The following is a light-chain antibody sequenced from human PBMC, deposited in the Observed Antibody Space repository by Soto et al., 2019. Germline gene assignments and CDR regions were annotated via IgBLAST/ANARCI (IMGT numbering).Light chain of an antibody. CDR1: SRDVGGYNY. CDR2: EVS. Sequence: QSALTQPASVSGSPGQSITISCTGTSRDVGGYNYVSWYQQHPGKAPKLMIYEVSNRPSGVSNRFSGSNSGNTASLAISGLQADDESDYYCSAYTSSSSYVFGTGTKLTVL. V-gene: IGLV2-14*01. J-gene: IGLJ1*01. CDR3: SAYTSSSSYV.